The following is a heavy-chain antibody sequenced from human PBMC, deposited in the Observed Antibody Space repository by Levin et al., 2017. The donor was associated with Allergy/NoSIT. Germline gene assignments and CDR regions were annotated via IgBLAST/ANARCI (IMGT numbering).Heavy chain of an antibody. D-gene: IGHD6-13*01. Sequence: PGGSLRLSCTVSGGSISSYYWSWIRQPPGKGLEWIGYIYYSGSTNYNPSLKSRVTISVDTSKNQFSLKLSSVTAADTAVYYCATLAAAKTGAVFDYWGQGTLVTVSS. J-gene: IGHJ4*02. CDR1: GGSISSYY. CDR2: IYYSGST. V-gene: IGHV4-59*01. CDR3: ATLAAAKTGAVFDY.